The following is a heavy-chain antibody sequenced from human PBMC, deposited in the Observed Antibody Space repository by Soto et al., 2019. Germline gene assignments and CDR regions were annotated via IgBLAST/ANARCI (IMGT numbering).Heavy chain of an antibody. CDR3: AQHVLFYSSCPRCPYYFAS. D-gene: IGHD2-2*01. CDR2: MNPNSGNT. Sequence: ASVKVSCKASGYPFPSSDINWVRQATGQGLERMGWMNPNSGNTGYAQKFQGRVTMTRNTSINTAYMELSSLKSEDTAVYYCAQHVLFYSSCPRCPYYFASWGQGSLVTVSS. J-gene: IGHJ4*02. V-gene: IGHV1-8*01. CDR1: GYPFPSSD.